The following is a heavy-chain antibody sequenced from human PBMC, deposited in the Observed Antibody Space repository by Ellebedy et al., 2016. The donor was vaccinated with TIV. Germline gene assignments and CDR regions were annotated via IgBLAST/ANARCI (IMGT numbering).Heavy chain of an antibody. CDR3: ARDRGGYSGYDNYYYYGMDV. CDR2: INAGNGNT. Sequence: ASVKVSXKASRYTFTSYAMHWVRQAPGQRLEWMGWINAGNGNTKYSQKFQGRVTITRDTSASTAYMELSSLRSEDTAVYYCARDRGGYSGYDNYYYYGMDVWGQGTTVTVSS. J-gene: IGHJ6*02. CDR1: RYTFTSYA. V-gene: IGHV1-3*01. D-gene: IGHD5-12*01.